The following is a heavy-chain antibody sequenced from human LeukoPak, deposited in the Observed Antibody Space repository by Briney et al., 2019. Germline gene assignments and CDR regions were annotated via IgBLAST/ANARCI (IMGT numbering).Heavy chain of an antibody. V-gene: IGHV3-30*18. CDR3: AKGGGYEAQYYYYLDV. D-gene: IGHD5-12*01. Sequence: GGSLRLSCAASGFTFSSYGMHWVRQAPGKGLEWVAVISYDGSNKYYADSVKGRFTISRDNSKNTLYLHMKSLRAEDTAVYYCAKGGGYEAQYYYYLDVWGKGTTVTISS. CDR2: ISYDGSNK. J-gene: IGHJ6*03. CDR1: GFTFSSYG.